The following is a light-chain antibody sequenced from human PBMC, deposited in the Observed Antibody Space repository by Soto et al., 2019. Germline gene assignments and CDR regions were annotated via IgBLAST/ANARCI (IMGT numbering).Light chain of an antibody. CDR3: AAWDDSLNGRV. CDR2: SNN. Sequence: QSVLTQPPSASGTPGQRVTISCSGSGSNIGSNTVNCYQQLPGTAPKLLIYSNNQRPSGVPDRFSGSKSGTSASLAISGLQAEDEADYYCAAWDDSLNGRVFGTGTKLTVL. J-gene: IGLJ1*01. CDR1: GSNIGSNT. V-gene: IGLV1-44*01.